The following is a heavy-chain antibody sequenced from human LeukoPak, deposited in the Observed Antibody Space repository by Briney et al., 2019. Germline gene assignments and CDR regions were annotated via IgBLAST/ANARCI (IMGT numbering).Heavy chain of an antibody. CDR1: GFTFSSYS. D-gene: IGHD4-17*01. V-gene: IGHV3-48*04. CDR3: ARAEANDYGDYSFDY. Sequence: GGSLRLSCAASGFTFSSYSMNWVRQAPGKGLEWVSYISSSSSTIYYADSVKGRFTISRDNAKNSLYLQMNSLRAEDTAVYYCARAEANDYGDYSFDYWGQGTLVTVSS. CDR2: ISSSSSTI. J-gene: IGHJ4*02.